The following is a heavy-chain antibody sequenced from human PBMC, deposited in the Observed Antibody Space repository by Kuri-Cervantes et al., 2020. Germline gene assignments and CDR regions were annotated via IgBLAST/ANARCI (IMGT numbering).Heavy chain of an antibody. CDR1: GGSISRGGYY. Sequence: SETLSLTCTVSGGSISRGGYYWSWIRQHPGKGLEWIGYIYYSGSTNYNPSLKSRVTISVDTSKNQFSLKLSSVTAADTAVYYCARYSSSWYLDYWGQGTLVTVSS. V-gene: IGHV4-61*08. CDR2: IYYSGST. CDR3: ARYSSSWYLDY. J-gene: IGHJ4*02. D-gene: IGHD6-13*01.